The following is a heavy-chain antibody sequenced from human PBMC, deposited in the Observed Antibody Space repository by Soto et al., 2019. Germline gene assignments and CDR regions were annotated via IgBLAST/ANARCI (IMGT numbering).Heavy chain of an antibody. CDR1: GFTFSSYG. D-gene: IGHD6-13*01. J-gene: IGHJ4*02. V-gene: IGHV3-30*18. CDR2: ISYDGSNK. Sequence: QVQLVESGGGVVQPGRSLRLSCAASGFTFSSYGMHWVRQAPGKGLEWVAVISYDGSNKYYADSVKGRFTISRDNSKNTLYLQMNGLRAEDTAVYYCAKGSAAAGTDYWGQGTLVTVSS. CDR3: AKGSAAAGTDY.